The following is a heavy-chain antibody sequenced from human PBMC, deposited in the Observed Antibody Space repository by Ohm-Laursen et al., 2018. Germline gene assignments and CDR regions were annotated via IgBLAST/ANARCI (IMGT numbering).Heavy chain of an antibody. Sequence: SDTLSLTCTVSGGSINTYYWSWIRQPPGKGLEWIGYISYSGTTSYSPSLKSRVTISVDTSKNQFSLKLTSVTAADTAIYYCARDRRSGWTTDFDHWGQGILVTVSS. CDR2: ISYSGTT. CDR3: ARDRRSGWTTDFDH. V-gene: IGHV4-59*01. J-gene: IGHJ4*02. D-gene: IGHD6-19*01. CDR1: GGSINTYY.